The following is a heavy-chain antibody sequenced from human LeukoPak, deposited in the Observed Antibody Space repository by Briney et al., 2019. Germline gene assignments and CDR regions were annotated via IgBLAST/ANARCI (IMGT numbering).Heavy chain of an antibody. D-gene: IGHD6-13*01. V-gene: IGHV1-18*01. Sequence: ASVKVSCKASGGTFSSYAITWVRQAPGQGLEWMGWISTYNGNTNYAQKLQGRVTMTTDTSTSTAYMELRSLRSDDTAVYYCARAGEGSSWYLHYYGMDVWGQGTTVTVSS. J-gene: IGHJ6*02. CDR3: ARAGEGSSWYLHYYGMDV. CDR2: ISTYNGNT. CDR1: GGTFSSYA.